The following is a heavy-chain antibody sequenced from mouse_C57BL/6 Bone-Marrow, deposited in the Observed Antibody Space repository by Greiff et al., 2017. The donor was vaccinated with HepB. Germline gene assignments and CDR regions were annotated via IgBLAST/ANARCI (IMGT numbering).Heavy chain of an antibody. J-gene: IGHJ4*01. V-gene: IGHV5-15*04. CDR3: ARRLRYAMDY. CDR2: ISNLAYSI. Sequence: EVQGVESGGGLVQPGGSLKLSCAASGFTFSDYGMAWVRQAPRKGPEWVAFISNLAYSIYYADTVTGRFTISRENAKNTLSLEMSSLRSEDTAMYYCARRLRYAMDYWGQGTSVTVSS. CDR1: GFTFSDYG.